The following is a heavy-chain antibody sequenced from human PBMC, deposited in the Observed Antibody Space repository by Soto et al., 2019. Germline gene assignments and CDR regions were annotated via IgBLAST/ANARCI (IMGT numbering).Heavy chain of an antibody. D-gene: IGHD5-12*01. CDR3: AAGGGLPRYY. V-gene: IGHV4-30-2*01. J-gene: IGHJ4*02. Sequence: TSETLSLTCTVSGDSISSGGYSWSWIRQPPGKGLEWIGYIYHSGSTYYNPSLKSRVTISVDRSKNQFSLKLSSVTAADTAVYYCAAGGGLPRYYWGQGTLVTVSS. CDR1: GDSISSGGYS. CDR2: IYHSGST.